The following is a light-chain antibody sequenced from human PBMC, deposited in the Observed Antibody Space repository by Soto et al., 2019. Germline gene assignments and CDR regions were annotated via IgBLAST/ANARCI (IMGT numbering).Light chain of an antibody. CDR1: QTIDTD. J-gene: IGKJ2*01. V-gene: IGKV1-39*01. Sequence: DIQMTQSPSSLSAPVGDRVTITCRAGQTIDTDLNWYKQEPGKAPKLLIFAASSLHSGVPSRFSGSGSGTEFTLTITSLQPEDFATYFCQQSHGIPHTFGQGTKLEIK. CDR3: QQSHGIPHT. CDR2: AAS.